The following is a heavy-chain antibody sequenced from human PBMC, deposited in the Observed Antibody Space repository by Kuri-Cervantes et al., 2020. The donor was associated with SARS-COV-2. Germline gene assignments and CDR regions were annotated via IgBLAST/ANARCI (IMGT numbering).Heavy chain of an antibody. CDR1: GFTFSSYG. CDR3: VGETDTAMAFFDY. D-gene: IGHD5-18*01. Sequence: GESLKISCAASGFTFSSYGMHWVRQAPGKGLEWVAFIRYDGNDKFYGDSVKGRFTISRDNSKNTLYLQMNSLRAEDTAVYYCVGETDTAMAFFDYWGQGTLVTVSS. CDR2: IRYDGNDK. V-gene: IGHV3-30*02. J-gene: IGHJ4*02.